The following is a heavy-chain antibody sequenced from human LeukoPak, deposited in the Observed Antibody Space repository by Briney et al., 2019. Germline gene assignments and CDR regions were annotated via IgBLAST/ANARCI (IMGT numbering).Heavy chain of an antibody. Sequence: SETLSLTCSVSGGSISTYYWSWIRQPPGKGLEWIGNIYYSGSSYYNPSLKSRVTVSVDTAKNQFSLKLSSVTAADTAVYYCARQQYSTSSCDSWGQGTLVTAST. CDR1: GGSISTYY. CDR2: IYYSGSS. V-gene: IGHV4-59*01. D-gene: IGHD6-6*01. J-gene: IGHJ4*02. CDR3: ARQQYSTSSCDS.